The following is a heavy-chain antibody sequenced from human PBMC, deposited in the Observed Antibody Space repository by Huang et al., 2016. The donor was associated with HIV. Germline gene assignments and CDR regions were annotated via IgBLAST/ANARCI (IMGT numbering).Heavy chain of an antibody. CDR3: ARARGYYDSSVSYYFDY. CDR1: GGTFSSYG. D-gene: IGHD3-22*01. J-gene: IGHJ4*02. Sequence: QVQLVQSGAEVKKPGSSVKVSCKASGGTFSSYGLSWVRQAPGEGLEWMGGISPSVGTANYGQKFQGRVTITADESTSTAYMGLSSLRSEDTAVYYCARARGYYDSSVSYYFDYWGQGTLVTVSS. V-gene: IGHV1-69*13. CDR2: ISPSVGTA.